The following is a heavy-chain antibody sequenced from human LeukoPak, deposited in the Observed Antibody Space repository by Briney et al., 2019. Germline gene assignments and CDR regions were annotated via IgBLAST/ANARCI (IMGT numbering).Heavy chain of an antibody. V-gene: IGHV3-30-3*01. J-gene: IGHJ4*02. D-gene: IGHD1-14*01. CDR3: ARGRREADY. Sequence: PGGSLRLSCAASGFTFTNFEMNWVRQAPGKGLEWVAVISYDGSNKYYADSVRGRFTISRDNSKNTLYLQMNSLRAEDTAVYYCARGRREADYWGQGTLVTVSS. CDR1: GFTFTNFE. CDR2: ISYDGSNK.